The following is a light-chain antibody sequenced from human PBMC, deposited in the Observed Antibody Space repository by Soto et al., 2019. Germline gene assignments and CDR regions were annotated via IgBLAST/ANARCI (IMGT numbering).Light chain of an antibody. Sequence: EIVLTQSPATLSLSPGERATLSCGASQSVSSSYLAWYQQKPGLAPRLLIYAASSRATGIPDRFSGSGSGTDFTLTISRLEPEDFPVYYCQQYGSSPPTFGQGTRLDIK. CDR3: QQYGSSPPT. V-gene: IGKV3D-20*01. J-gene: IGKJ5*01. CDR1: QSVSSSY. CDR2: AAS.